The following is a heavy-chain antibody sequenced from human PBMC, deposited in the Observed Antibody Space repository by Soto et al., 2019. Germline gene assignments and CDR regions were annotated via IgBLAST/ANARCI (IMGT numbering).Heavy chain of an antibody. Sequence: EVQLVQSGAEVKKPGESLKISCKGSGYSFTSYHIVWVRQMPGKGLEWMGIIYPGDSEPRYSPSLQGQVTMSADTSTSTDYLQWSSLKASDTAMYYCARLSYCDGDCTRRPYDYYGMDVWGQGTTVTVSS. J-gene: IGHJ6*02. CDR2: IYPGDSEP. V-gene: IGHV5-51*01. CDR1: GYSFTSYH. D-gene: IGHD2-21*02. CDR3: ARLSYCDGDCTRRPYDYYGMDV.